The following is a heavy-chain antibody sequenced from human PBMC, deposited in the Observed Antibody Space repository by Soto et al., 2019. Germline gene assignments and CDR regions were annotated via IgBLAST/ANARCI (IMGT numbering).Heavy chain of an antibody. Sequence: KSSETLSLTCTVSGGSISSSSYYWGWIRQPPGKGLEWIGSIYYSGSTYYNPSLKSRVTISVDTSKNQFSLKLSSVTAADTAVYYCARQGDGYSHDAFDIWGQGTMVTVSS. CDR3: ARQGDGYSHDAFDI. CDR2: IYYSGST. V-gene: IGHV4-39*01. J-gene: IGHJ3*02. CDR1: GGSISSSSYY. D-gene: IGHD4-4*01.